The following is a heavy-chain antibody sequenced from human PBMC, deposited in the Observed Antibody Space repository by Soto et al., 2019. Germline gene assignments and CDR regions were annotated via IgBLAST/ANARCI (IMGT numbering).Heavy chain of an antibody. CDR2: IIPIFVTA. D-gene: IGHD5-18*01. V-gene: IGHV1-69*06. J-gene: IGHJ6*02. CDR3: ERVRWRGSSHGRGHPYASHFRINV. CDR1: GGTFSSDA. Sequence: VASVKVSGKASGGTFSSDAISWGRQAPGQGPEVMGGIIPIFVTANYAQKFQGRVTMTADKSTSTPYMELSSLRSEDTVVYYCERVRWRGSSHGRGHPYASHFRINVWGRGTQVPVS.